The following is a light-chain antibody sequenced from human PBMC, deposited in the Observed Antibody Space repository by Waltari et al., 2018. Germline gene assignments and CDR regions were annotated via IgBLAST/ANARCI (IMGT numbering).Light chain of an antibody. V-gene: IGKV3-15*01. CDR1: QSVSSN. CDR3: QQYNNWPPDYT. CDR2: GAS. J-gene: IGKJ2*01. Sequence: EIVMTQSPATLSVSPGERATLSYRASQSVSSNLAWYQQKPGQAPRLLIYGASTRATGIPARFSGSGSGTEFTLTISSMQSEDFAVYYCQQYNNWPPDYTFGQGTKLEIK.